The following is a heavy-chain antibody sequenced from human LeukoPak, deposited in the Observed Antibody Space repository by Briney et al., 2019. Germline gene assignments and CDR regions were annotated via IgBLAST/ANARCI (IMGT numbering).Heavy chain of an antibody. Sequence: SETLSLTCTVSGGSISSYYWSWIRQPPGKGLEWIGYIYYSGSTNYNPSLKSRVTISVDTPKNQFSLKLSSVTAADTAVYYCARHNGYSYGLYYYYGMDVWGQGTTVTVSS. D-gene: IGHD5-18*01. CDR3: ARHNGYSYGLYYYYGMDV. CDR1: GGSISSYY. J-gene: IGHJ6*02. CDR2: IYYSGST. V-gene: IGHV4-59*08.